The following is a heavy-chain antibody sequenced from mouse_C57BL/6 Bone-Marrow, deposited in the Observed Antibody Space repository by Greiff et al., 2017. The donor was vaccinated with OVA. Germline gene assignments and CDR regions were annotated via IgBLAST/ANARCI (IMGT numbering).Heavy chain of an antibody. Sequence: DVKLVESGGGLVQPGGSMKLSCVASGFTFSNYWMNWVRQSPEKGLEWVAQIRLKSDNYATHYAESVKGRFTISRDDSKSSVYLQMNNLRAEDTGIYYCTGSLLGFAYWGQGTLVTVSA. D-gene: IGHD2-12*01. CDR3: TGSLLGFAY. V-gene: IGHV6-3*01. CDR1: GFTFSNYW. CDR2: IRLKSDNYAT. J-gene: IGHJ3*01.